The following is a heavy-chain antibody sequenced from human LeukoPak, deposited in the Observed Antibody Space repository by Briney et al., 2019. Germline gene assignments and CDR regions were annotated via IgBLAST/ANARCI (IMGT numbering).Heavy chain of an antibody. CDR2: IIPIFGTA. CDR1: GYTFSSYA. D-gene: IGHD3-10*01. Sequence: GASVKVSCKASGYTFSSYAISWVRQAPGQGLEWMGGIIPIFGTANYAQKFQGRVTITADKSTSTAYMELSSLRSEDTAVYYCARSLLWFGEFRPLDYWGQGTLVTVSS. J-gene: IGHJ4*02. V-gene: IGHV1-69*06. CDR3: ARSLLWFGEFRPLDY.